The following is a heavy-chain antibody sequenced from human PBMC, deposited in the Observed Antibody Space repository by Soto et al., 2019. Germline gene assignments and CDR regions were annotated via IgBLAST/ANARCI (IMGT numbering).Heavy chain of an antibody. D-gene: IGHD1-20*01. V-gene: IGHV3-7*01. CDR3: ASDLNWPNF. CDR1: GFTSSTYF. Sequence: EVQLVESGGGLVQPGGSLRLSCAASGFTSSTYFMTWVRQAPGKGLEWVATIKPDGSERWYVDSVKGRFTISRDNAKNSLYLEMNSLRAEDTAVYFCASDLNWPNFWGQGSLVAVSS. CDR2: IKPDGSER. J-gene: IGHJ4*02.